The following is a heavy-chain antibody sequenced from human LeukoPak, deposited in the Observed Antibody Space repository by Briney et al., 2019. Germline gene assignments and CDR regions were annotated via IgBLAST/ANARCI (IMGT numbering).Heavy chain of an antibody. J-gene: IGHJ4*02. CDR2: IWYDGSNK. CDR3: ARDRGYYDSSGGDY. D-gene: IGHD3-22*01. CDR1: GFTFSSYG. V-gene: IGHV3-33*01. Sequence: PGGSLRLSCAASGFTFSSYGMHWVRQAPGKGLEWVAVIWYDGSNKYYADSVKGRFTISRDNSKNTLHLQMNSLRAEDTAVYYCARDRGYYDSSGGDYWGQGTLVTVSS.